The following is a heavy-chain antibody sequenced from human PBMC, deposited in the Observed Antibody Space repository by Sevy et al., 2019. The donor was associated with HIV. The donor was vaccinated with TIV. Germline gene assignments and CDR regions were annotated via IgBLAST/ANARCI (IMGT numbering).Heavy chain of an antibody. Sequence: SGPTLVKPTQTLTLTCTFSGFSLSTSGMCVSWIRQPPGKALEWLALIDWDDDKYYSTSLKTRLTISKDTSKNHVVLTMTNMDPVDTATYYCARMLAAPKGDENYFDYWGQGTLVTVSS. J-gene: IGHJ4*02. CDR2: IDWDDDK. CDR3: ARMLAAPKGDENYFDY. D-gene: IGHD6-13*01. V-gene: IGHV2-70*01. CDR1: GFSLSTSGMC.